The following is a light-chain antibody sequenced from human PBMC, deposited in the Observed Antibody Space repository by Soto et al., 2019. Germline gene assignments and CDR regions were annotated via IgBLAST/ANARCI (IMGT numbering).Light chain of an antibody. CDR2: AAS. V-gene: IGKV1-39*01. CDR3: QQIYSTPT. Sequence: DIQMTQSPSSLSASVGDRVTITCRASQSLSSYLNWYQHKPGKAPKLLIYAASSLQSGVPSRFNGSVSGTYCTLTISILQQEDVATYYCQQIYSTPTFGGVTKVQI. CDR1: QSLSSY. J-gene: IGKJ4*01.